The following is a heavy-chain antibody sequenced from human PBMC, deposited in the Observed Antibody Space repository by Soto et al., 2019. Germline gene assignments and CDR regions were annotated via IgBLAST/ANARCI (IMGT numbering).Heavy chain of an antibody. Sequence: GVSLRLSFSASVFPFSGFCVHWVRQAPGKGLVWVSRINSDASVTAYAASVKGRFTISRDNAKNSVYLQMNSLRAEDTAVYYRVRDFEGSYGYGPFEYWGQGTLVTVSS. V-gene: IGHV3-74*01. CDR3: VRDFEGSYGYGPFEY. J-gene: IGHJ4*02. D-gene: IGHD5-18*01. CDR2: INSDASVT. CDR1: VFPFSGFC.